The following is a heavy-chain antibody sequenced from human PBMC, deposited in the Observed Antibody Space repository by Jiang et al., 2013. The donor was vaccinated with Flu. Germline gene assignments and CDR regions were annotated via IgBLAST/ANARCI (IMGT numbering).Heavy chain of an antibody. D-gene: IGHD6-13*01. CDR3: ARDRAAAGTRTFDY. J-gene: IGHJ4*02. V-gene: IGHV4-39*07. Sequence: KSRVTISVDTSKNQXSLKLSSVTAADTAVYYCARDRAAAGTRTFDYWGQGTLVTVSS.